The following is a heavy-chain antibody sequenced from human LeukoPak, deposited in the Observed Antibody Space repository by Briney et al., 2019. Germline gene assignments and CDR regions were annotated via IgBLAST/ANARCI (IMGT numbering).Heavy chain of an antibody. CDR3: AIQPDYDFWSGYHAFDI. D-gene: IGHD3-3*01. V-gene: IGHV1-69*04. CDR2: IIPILGIA. Sequence: SVKVSCKASGGTFSSYAISWVRQAPGQGLEWMGRIIPILGIANYAQKFQGRVTITADKSTSTAYMELSSLRSEDTAVYYCAIQPDYDFWSGYHAFDIRGQGTMVTVSS. CDR1: GGTFSSYA. J-gene: IGHJ3*02.